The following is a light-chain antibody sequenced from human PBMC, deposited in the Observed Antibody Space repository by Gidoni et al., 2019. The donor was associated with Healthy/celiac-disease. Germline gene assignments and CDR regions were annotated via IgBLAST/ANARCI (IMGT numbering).Light chain of an antibody. V-gene: IGKV3-20*01. CDR1: QTVSANF. CDR3: QQYGAPPLT. CDR2: DAS. J-gene: IGKJ4*01. Sequence: EIVLTQFPGTLSVSPGERATLFCRATQTVSANFLAWYQKKPGQPPTLLIYDASRRATGVPDRFSGSGSGTDFSLTINRLQTEDSALYYCQQYGAPPLTFGGGTRVEI.